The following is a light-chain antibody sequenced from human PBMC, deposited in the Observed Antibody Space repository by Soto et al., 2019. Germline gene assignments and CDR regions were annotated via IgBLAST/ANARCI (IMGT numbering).Light chain of an antibody. CDR2: DAS. J-gene: IGKJ5*01. CDR3: QQFNDYPIT. Sequence: AIQLTQSPSSLSASVGDRVTITCRASQGISRALAWYQQKPGKPPQLLIHDASTLESGVPSRFSGSGSGTDLTLTISSLQPEDFATYYCQQFNDYPITFGQGTRLEIK. CDR1: QGISRA. V-gene: IGKV1D-13*01.